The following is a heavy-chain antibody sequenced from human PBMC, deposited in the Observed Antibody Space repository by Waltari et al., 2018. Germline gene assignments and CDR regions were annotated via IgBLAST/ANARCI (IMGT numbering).Heavy chain of an antibody. V-gene: IGHV3-11*04. D-gene: IGHD6-13*01. CDR2: ISSSSSTI. CDR3: ASSIAADQLFDP. CDR1: GGSISSSS. J-gene: IGHJ5*02. Sequence: QLQLQESGPGLVKPSETLSLTCTVSGGSISSSSYYWGWIRQAPGKGLEWVSYISSSSSTIYYADSVKGRFTISRDNAKNSLYLQMNSLRAEDTAVYYCASSIAADQLFDPWGQGTLVTVSS.